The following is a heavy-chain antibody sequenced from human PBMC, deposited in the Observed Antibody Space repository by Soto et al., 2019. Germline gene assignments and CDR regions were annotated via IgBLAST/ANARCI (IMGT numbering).Heavy chain of an antibody. J-gene: IGHJ6*02. V-gene: IGHV4-30-2*01. D-gene: IGHD2-21*02. CDR1: GGSISSGCYS. Sequence: PSETLSLTCAVSGGSISSGCYSWSWIRQPPGKGLEWIGYIYHSGSNYYNPSLRSRVTISVDRSKNQFSLKLSSVIAADTAVYYCARGPAVVTPYYVMDVWGQGTTVTVSS. CDR3: ARGPAVVTPYYVMDV. CDR2: IYHSGSN.